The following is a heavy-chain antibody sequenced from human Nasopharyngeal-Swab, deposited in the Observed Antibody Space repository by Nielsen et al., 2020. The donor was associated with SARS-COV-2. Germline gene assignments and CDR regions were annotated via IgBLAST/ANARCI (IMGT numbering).Heavy chain of an antibody. D-gene: IGHD1-26*01. CDR2: ISYDGSNK. CDR1: GFTFSSYG. CDR3: VGELLPYYSMDV. J-gene: IGHJ6*02. Sequence: GESLKISCAASGFTFSSYGMHWVRQAPGKGLEWVAVISYDGSNKYYADSVKGRFTISRDNSKNTLYLQMNSLRAEDTAVYYCVGELLPYYSMDVWGQGTTVTVSS. V-gene: IGHV3-30*03.